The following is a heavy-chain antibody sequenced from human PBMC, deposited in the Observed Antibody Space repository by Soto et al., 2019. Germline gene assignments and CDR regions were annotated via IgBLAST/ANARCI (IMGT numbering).Heavy chain of an antibody. V-gene: IGHV4-39*01. CDR3: ARHRSRYGSKAALDN. D-gene: IGHD6-13*01. CDR1: GGSISSSSNY. J-gene: IGHJ4*02. Sequence: QVQLQESGPGLVKPSETLSLTCTVSGGSISSSSNYWGWIRQPPGKGLEWIGSPHYSGSTDYNPSLKSRVTISVDTSKNQFSLKLTSVTAADTAVYYCARHRSRYGSKAALDNWGQGTLVTVSS. CDR2: PHYSGST.